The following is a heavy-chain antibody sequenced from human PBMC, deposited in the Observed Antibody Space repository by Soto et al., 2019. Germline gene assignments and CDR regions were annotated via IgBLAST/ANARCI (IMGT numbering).Heavy chain of an antibody. D-gene: IGHD2-2*02. V-gene: IGHV1-69*01. CDR2: IITIFGTA. CDR1: GRTFSSYA. Sequence: QVQLVQSGAEVKKPGSSVKVSCKASGRTFSSYAISWVRQAPGQGLEWVGGIITIFGTANYAQKFQGRVTITADESTSTAYMELSRLRSEDMVVYYCERGDIVVVPAAISPHLHYYVMEVWVLGSTVT. J-gene: IGHJ6*02. CDR3: ERGDIVVVPAAISPHLHYYVMEV.